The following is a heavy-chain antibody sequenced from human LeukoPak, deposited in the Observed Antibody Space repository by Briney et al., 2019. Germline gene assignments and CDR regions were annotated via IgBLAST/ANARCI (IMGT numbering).Heavy chain of an antibody. V-gene: IGHV3-21*01. CDR3: ARDAGADY. CDR2: ISGSGRGYI. Sequence: PGGSLRLSCVGSGFTFSDYSMNWVRQAPGKGLEWVSCISGSGRGYISYADSVKGRFTISRDDARNSLYLQMNSLRAEDTAVYYCARDAGADYWGHGALVTVSS. CDR1: GFTFSDYS. D-gene: IGHD2-8*02. J-gene: IGHJ4*01.